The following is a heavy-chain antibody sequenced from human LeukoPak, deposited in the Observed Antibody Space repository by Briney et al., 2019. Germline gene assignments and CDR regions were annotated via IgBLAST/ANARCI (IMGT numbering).Heavy chain of an antibody. Sequence: QPGGSLRLSCAASGFTFSSYAMSWVRQAPGKGLEWVSAISGSGGSTYYADSVKGRFTISRDNSKNTLYLQMNSLRAEDTAVYYCAKARELFSSGWLYYFDYWGQGTLVTVSS. CDR1: GFTFSSYA. J-gene: IGHJ4*02. D-gene: IGHD6-19*01. CDR2: ISGSGGST. CDR3: AKARELFSSGWLYYFDY. V-gene: IGHV3-23*01.